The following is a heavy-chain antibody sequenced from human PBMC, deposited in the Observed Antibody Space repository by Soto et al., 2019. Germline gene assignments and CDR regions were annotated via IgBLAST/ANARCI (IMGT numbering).Heavy chain of an antibody. CDR1: GFTFSDYG. V-gene: IGHV3-30*03. D-gene: IGHD1-26*01. CDR3: ARQEAGSYFDF. J-gene: IGHJ4*01. CDR2: ISSDGRDE. Sequence: GGSLRLSCSVSGFTFSDYGMHWVRQAPGEGLQWVAVISSDGRDEQYADSVKGRFTVSRDNSKSTFYLQMNSLSPEDTAVYSCARQEAGSYFDFWGHGTLVTGSS.